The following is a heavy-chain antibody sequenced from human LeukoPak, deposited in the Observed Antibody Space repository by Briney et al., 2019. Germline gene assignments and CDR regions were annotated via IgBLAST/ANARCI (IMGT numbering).Heavy chain of an antibody. CDR3: ARLHSSGWDPIDY. D-gene: IGHD6-19*01. CDR1: GGTFSSYA. J-gene: IGHJ4*02. Sequence: ASVKVSSKASGGTFSSYAISWVRQAPGQGLQWMGGIIPIFGTANYAQKFQGRVTITADESTSTPYMELSSLRSEDTAVYYCARLHSSGWDPIDYWGQGTLVTVSS. CDR2: IIPIFGTA. V-gene: IGHV1-69*01.